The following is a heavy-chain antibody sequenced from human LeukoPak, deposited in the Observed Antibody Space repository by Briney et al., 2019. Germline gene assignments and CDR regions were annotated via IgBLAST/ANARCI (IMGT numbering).Heavy chain of an antibody. Sequence: GGSLRLSCAASGFTFSSYGMHWVRQAPGKGLEWVAFIRYDGSNKYYANSVKGRFTISRDNSKNTLYLQMNSLRAEDTAVYYCATFTYYYDSSGYSQGDYWGQGTLVTVSS. V-gene: IGHV3-30*02. CDR1: GFTFSSYG. J-gene: IGHJ4*02. D-gene: IGHD3-22*01. CDR3: ATFTYYYDSSGYSQGDY. CDR2: IRYDGSNK.